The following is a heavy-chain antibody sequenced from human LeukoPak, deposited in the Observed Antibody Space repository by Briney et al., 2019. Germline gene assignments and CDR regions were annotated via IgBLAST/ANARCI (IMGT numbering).Heavy chain of an antibody. D-gene: IGHD3-9*01. CDR2: MNPNSGNT. CDR1: GYTFTSYD. J-gene: IGHJ3*02. CDR3: ARRILTGYFDAFDI. V-gene: IGHV1-8*01. Sequence: ASVKVSCKASGYTFTSYDISWVRQATGQGLEWMGWMNPNSGNTGYAQKFQGRVTMTRNTSISTAYMELSSLRSEDTAVYYCARRILTGYFDAFDIWGQGTMVTVSS.